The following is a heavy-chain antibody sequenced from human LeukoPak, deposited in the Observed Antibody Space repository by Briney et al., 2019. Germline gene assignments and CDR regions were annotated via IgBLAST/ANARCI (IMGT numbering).Heavy chain of an antibody. J-gene: IGHJ4*02. Sequence: ASVKVSCRASGYTFTSYDINWVRQATGQGLERMGWMNPNSGNTGYAQKFQGRVTMTRNTSISTAYMELSSLRSEDTAVYYCARGSEVAGTDYWGQGTLVTVSS. CDR2: MNPNSGNT. V-gene: IGHV1-8*01. CDR1: GYTFTSYD. D-gene: IGHD6-19*01. CDR3: ARGSEVAGTDY.